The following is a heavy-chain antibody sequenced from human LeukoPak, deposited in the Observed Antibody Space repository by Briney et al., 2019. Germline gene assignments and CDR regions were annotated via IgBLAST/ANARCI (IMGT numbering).Heavy chain of an antibody. CDR2: INHSGGT. Sequence: PSETLSLTCAVHGVSFSGYYWSWIRQPPGKRLEWIGEINHSGGTKYNPSLKDRVTISVDTPENQFSLHLTSVTAADTAVYYCARIRCGHSNGICYNHWGQGTLVTVSS. J-gene: IGHJ5*02. D-gene: IGHD2-8*01. CDR3: ARIRCGHSNGICYNH. CDR1: GVSFSGYY. V-gene: IGHV4-34*01.